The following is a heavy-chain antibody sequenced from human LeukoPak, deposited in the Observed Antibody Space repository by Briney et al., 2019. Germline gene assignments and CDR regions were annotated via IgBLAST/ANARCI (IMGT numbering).Heavy chain of an antibody. D-gene: IGHD3-3*01. CDR3: ARGRFLDAFDI. CDR2: IYYSGST. Sequence: ASETLSLTCAVYGGSFSGYYWSWIRQPPGKGLEWIGYIYYSGSTKYKPSLKSRVTISVDTSKNQFSLKLSSVTAADTAVYYCARGRFLDAFDIWGQGTMVTVSS. J-gene: IGHJ3*02. CDR1: GGSFSGYY. V-gene: IGHV4-59*01.